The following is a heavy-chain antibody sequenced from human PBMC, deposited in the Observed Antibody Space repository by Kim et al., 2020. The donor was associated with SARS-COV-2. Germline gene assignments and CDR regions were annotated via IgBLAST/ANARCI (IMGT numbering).Heavy chain of an antibody. CDR1: GYSFTSYW. V-gene: IGHV5-51*01. CDR3: ARNYGSGSYPNWFDP. D-gene: IGHD3-10*01. J-gene: IGHJ5*02. Sequence: GESLKISCKGSGYSFTSYWIGWVRQMPGKGLEWMGIIYPGDSDTRYSPSFQGQVTISADKSISTAYLQWSSLKASDTAMYYCARNYGSGSYPNWFDPWGQGTLVTVSS. CDR2: IYPGDSDT.